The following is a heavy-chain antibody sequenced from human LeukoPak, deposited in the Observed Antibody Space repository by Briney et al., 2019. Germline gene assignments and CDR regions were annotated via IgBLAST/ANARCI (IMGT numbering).Heavy chain of an antibody. J-gene: IGHJ4*02. D-gene: IGHD3-22*01. CDR3: ARCPHYDSSGYYPFDY. CDR1: GHTFTSYG. CDR2: ISAYNGNT. V-gene: IGHV1-18*01. Sequence: GASVKVSCKASGHTFTSYGISWVRQAPGQGLEWMGWISAYNGNTNYAQKLQGRVTMTTDTSTSTAYMELRSLRSDDTAVYYCARCPHYDSSGYYPFDYWGQGTLVTVSS.